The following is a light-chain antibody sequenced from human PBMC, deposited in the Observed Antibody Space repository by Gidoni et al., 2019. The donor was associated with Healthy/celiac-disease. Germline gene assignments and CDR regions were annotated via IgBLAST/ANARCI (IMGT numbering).Light chain of an antibody. CDR1: KLGDKY. J-gene: IGLJ2*01. CDR2: QDS. Sequence: SYELTQPPPVSLSPGQTASITCSGDKLGDKYACWYQQKPGQSPVLVIYQDSKRPSGIPERFSGSNSGNTATLTISGTQAMDEADYYCQAWDSSPVFGGGTKLTVL. CDR3: QAWDSSPV. V-gene: IGLV3-1*01.